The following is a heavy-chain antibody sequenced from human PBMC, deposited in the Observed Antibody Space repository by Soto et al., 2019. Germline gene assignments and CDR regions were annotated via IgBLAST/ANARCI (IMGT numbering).Heavy chain of an antibody. CDR1: GGTFSSYT. CDR2: IIPILGIA. V-gene: IGHV1-69*04. D-gene: IGHD2-2*01. CDR3: ARDNIVVVPAADYYYYYMAV. J-gene: IGHJ6*03. Sequence: GASVKGSCKASGGTFSSYTISWVRQAPGQGLEWMGRIIPILGIANYAQKFQGRVTITADKSTSTAYMELSSLRSEDTAVYYCARDNIVVVPAADYYYYYMAVWGKGTTVTV.